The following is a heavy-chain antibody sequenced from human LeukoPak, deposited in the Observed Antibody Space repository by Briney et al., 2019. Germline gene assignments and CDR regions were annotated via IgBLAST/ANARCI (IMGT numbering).Heavy chain of an antibody. Sequence: ASVKVSCKASGYTFTSYAMHWMRQAPGQRLEWMGWINAGNGNTKYSQKFQGRVTITRDTSASTAYMELSRLRSEDTAVYYCARVRIAVAGKGGFDYWGQGTLVTVSS. J-gene: IGHJ4*02. V-gene: IGHV1-3*01. CDR3: ARVRIAVAGKGGFDY. CDR1: GYTFTSYA. D-gene: IGHD6-19*01. CDR2: INAGNGNT.